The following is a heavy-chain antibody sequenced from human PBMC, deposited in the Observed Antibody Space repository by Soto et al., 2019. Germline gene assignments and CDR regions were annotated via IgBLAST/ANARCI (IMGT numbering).Heavy chain of an antibody. CDR2: ISGSGGST. J-gene: IGHJ4*02. D-gene: IGHD3-22*01. CDR3: ARDPRHYDSSGLLDY. CDR1: GFTFSSYA. Sequence: GGSLRLSCAASGFTFSSYAMSWVRQAPGKGLEWVSAISGSGGSTYYADSVKGRFTISRDNSKNTLYLQMNSLRAEDTAVYYCARDPRHYDSSGLLDYWGQGTLVTVSS. V-gene: IGHV3-23*01.